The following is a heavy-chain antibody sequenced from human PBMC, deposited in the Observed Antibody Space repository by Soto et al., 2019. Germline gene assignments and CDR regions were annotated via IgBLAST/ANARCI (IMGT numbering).Heavy chain of an antibody. V-gene: IGHV4-4*07. Sequence: SETLSLTCTVSGGSISNYYCNWIRQPAGKGLEWIGRIDTSGSTNYNPSLKSRVTMSVDTSKQEFSLKLSSVTAADTALYYCARGGQAFWSGPFDYWGRGALVTVSS. CDR2: IDTSGST. CDR3: ARGGQAFWSGPFDY. CDR1: GGSISNYY. D-gene: IGHD3-3*01. J-gene: IGHJ4*02.